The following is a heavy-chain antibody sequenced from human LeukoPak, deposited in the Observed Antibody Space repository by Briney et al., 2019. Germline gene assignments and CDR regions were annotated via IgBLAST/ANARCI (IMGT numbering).Heavy chain of an antibody. J-gene: IGHJ4*02. Sequence: GGSLRLSCAASGFTFTNYAMSWVRQAPGRGLEWVSGISGSGGSTYYADSVKGRFTISRDNSRNTLYLQMNSLRAEDTAVYYCAKDQDYYDSGGIDYWGQGTLVTVSS. V-gene: IGHV3-23*01. CDR1: GFTFTNYA. CDR3: AKDQDYYDSGGIDY. CDR2: ISGSGGST. D-gene: IGHD3-10*01.